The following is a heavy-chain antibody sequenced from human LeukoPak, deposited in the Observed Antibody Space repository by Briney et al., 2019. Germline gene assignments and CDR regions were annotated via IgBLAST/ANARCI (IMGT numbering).Heavy chain of an antibody. CDR2: IYYSGST. CDR1: GGSISSSSYY. CDR3: ARTYCSSTSCYGALMADYYYYYMDV. J-gene: IGHJ6*03. Sequence: PSETLSLTCTVSGGSISSSSYYWGWIRQPPGKGLEWIGSIYYSGSTYYNPSLKSRVTISVDTSKNQFSLKLSSVTAADTAVYYCARTYCSSTSCYGALMADYYYYYMDVWGKGTTVTVSS. D-gene: IGHD2-2*01. V-gene: IGHV4-39*01.